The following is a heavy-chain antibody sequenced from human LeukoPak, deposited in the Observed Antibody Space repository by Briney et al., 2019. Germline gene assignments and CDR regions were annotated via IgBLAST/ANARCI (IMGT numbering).Heavy chain of an antibody. CDR1: GFTVSSKY. CDR3: ASIGFNGVATFDY. Sequence: GGSLRLSCAASGFTVSSKYMSWVRQAPGKGLEWVSVIYSGGSTYYADSVKGRFTISRDNSKNTLYLQMNSLRADDTAVYYCASIGFNGVATFDYWGQGTLVTVSS. D-gene: IGHD3-16*02. V-gene: IGHV3-53*01. CDR2: IYSGGST. J-gene: IGHJ4*02.